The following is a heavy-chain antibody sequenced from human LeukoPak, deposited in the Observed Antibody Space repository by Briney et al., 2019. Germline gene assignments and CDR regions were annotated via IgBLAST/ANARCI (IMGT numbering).Heavy chain of an antibody. D-gene: IGHD3-22*01. V-gene: IGHV4-59*01. Sequence: SETLSLTCTVSGGSISNYYWSWIRQPPGKGLEWIGYIYYSGSTNYNPSLKSRVTISVDTSKNQFSLKLSSVTAADTAVYYCAREDYDSSGSDAFDIWGQGTMVTVSS. CDR2: IYYSGST. CDR1: GGSISNYY. J-gene: IGHJ3*02. CDR3: AREDYDSSGSDAFDI.